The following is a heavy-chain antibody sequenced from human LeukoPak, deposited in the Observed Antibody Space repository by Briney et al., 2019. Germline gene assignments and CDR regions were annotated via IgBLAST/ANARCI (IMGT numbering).Heavy chain of an antibody. V-gene: IGHV4-61*02. CDR3: ARDAVRQLDY. D-gene: IGHD6-13*01. CDR2: IYTSGST. J-gene: IGHJ4*02. Sequence: SQTLSLTCTVSGGSISSGSSYWSWIRQPAGKGLEWIGRIYTSGSTNYNPSLKHRVTISVDTSKNQFSLKLSSVTAADTAVYYCARDAVRQLDYWGQGTLVTVSS. CDR1: GGSISSGSSY.